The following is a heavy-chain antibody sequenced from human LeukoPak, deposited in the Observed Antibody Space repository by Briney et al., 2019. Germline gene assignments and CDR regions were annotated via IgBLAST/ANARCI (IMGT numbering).Heavy chain of an antibody. V-gene: IGHV3-21*01. CDR3: ARNDYVWGSYQDY. D-gene: IGHD3-16*01. CDR2: ISSSSSYI. J-gene: IGHJ4*02. CDR1: GFAFSSYG. Sequence: GGSLRLSCAASGFAFSSYGMSWVRQAPGKGLEWVSSISSSSSYIYYADSVKGRFTISRDNAKNSLYLQMNSLRAEDTAVYYCARNDYVWGSYQDYWGQGTLVTVSS.